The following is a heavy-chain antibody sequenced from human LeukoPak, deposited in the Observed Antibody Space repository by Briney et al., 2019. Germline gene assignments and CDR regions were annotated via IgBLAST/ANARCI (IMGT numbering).Heavy chain of an antibody. CDR2: INTDGSSS. CDR3: VRSGSFDN. D-gene: IGHD3-10*01. Sequence: GGSLRLSCAASGLTFSNYLMHWVRQAPGKGLVWVSHINTDGSSSSYADSVKGRFTISRDNAKTTLYLQMNSLRAEDTAVYYCVRSGSFDNWGQGTLVTVSS. V-gene: IGHV3-74*01. CDR1: GLTFSNYL. J-gene: IGHJ4*02.